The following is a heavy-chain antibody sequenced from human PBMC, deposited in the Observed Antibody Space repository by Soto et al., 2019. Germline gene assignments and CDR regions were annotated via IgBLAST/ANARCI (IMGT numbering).Heavy chain of an antibody. CDR2: ISYHGLNY. D-gene: IGHD1-1*01. CDR1: GFTFSDYA. J-gene: IGHJ4*02. CDR3: ATDPKLTTPVEYYFDK. V-gene: IGHV3-30-3*01. Sequence: QVQLVESGGGVVQPGTSLRLSCAASGFTFSDYALHWVRQAPGKGLEWLAVISYHGLNYYYADSVKGRFTISRDNSRNTLYLHMNSLRLEDTALYYCATDPKLTTPVEYYFDKWGQGTLVTVSS.